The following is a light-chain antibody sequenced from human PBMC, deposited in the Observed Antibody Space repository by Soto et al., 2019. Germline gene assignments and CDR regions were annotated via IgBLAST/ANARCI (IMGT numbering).Light chain of an antibody. Sequence: QSALTQPRSVSGSPGQSVTLSCTGTSSDVGGYNYVSWYQQHPGKAPKLMIYDVSERPSGVPDRFSGSKSGNTASLTISGLQAEDEADYYCCSYAGTPYVFGPGTKLTVL. CDR2: DVS. CDR1: SSDVGGYNY. J-gene: IGLJ1*01. V-gene: IGLV2-11*01. CDR3: CSYAGTPYV.